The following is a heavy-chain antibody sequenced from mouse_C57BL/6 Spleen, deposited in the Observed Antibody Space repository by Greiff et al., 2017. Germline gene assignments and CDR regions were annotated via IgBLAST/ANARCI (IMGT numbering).Heavy chain of an antibody. Sequence: VQLQQPGAELVKPGASVKMSCKASGYTFTSYWITWVKQRPGQGLEWIGDIYPGSGSTNYNEKFKSKATRTVDTSSSTAYMQLSSLTSEDSAVYYCARGVRRDAMDYWGQGTSVTVSS. CDR1: GYTFTSYW. CDR3: ARGVRRDAMDY. J-gene: IGHJ4*01. V-gene: IGHV1-55*01. CDR2: IYPGSGST.